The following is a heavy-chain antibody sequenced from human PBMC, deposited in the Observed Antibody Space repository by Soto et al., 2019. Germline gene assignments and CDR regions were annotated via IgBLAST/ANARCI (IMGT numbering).Heavy chain of an antibody. Sequence: QVQLLQPGPEVKKPGASVKVSCKTSGYTFTSYGISWVRQAPGQGLEWMGWISTDKGKTNYAQKFQGRVTMTTDTSTSTAYMELRSLRSDDTAVYYCATRSPAFDYWGQGTLVTVSS. CDR3: ATRSPAFDY. CDR2: ISTDKGKT. V-gene: IGHV1-18*01. J-gene: IGHJ4*02. CDR1: GYTFTSYG.